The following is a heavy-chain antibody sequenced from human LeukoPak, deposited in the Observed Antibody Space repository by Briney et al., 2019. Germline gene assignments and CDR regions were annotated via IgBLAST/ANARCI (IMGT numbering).Heavy chain of an antibody. CDR2: IYYSGRT. Sequence: KPSETLSLTCTVSGASFSSSTYYWGWIRQPPGKGLEWIGSIYYSGRTYYNPSLKSRVTMSVDTSKNQFSLKLSSVTAADTAVYYCARHAGGISATGTRPFDYWGQGTLVTVSS. CDR3: ARHAGGISATGTRPFDY. J-gene: IGHJ4*02. V-gene: IGHV4-39*01. D-gene: IGHD6-13*01. CDR1: GASFSSSTYY.